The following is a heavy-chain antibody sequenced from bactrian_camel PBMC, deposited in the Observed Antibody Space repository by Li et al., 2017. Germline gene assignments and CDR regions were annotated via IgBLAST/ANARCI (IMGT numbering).Heavy chain of an antibody. Sequence: HVQLVESGGGSVQPGGSLRLSCAASGNTYSLNCLGWFRQAPGMEREQVAVFIYTFHRTTRYADSVKGRFTISRDDAKNTMYLQMNNLQPEDTAMYYCAADVGSMSGNCQPNYWGRGPRSPSP. CDR2: IYTFHRTT. V-gene: IGHV3S54*01. CDR1: GNTYSLNC. D-gene: IGHD6*01. CDR3: AADVGSMSGNCQPNY. J-gene: IGHJ4*01.